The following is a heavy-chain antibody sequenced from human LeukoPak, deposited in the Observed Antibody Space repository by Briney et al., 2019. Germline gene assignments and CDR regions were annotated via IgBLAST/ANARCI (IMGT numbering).Heavy chain of an antibody. Sequence: PGGSLRLSCAASGFTFSSYAMTWVRQAPGKGLEWVSSISVNGGTTYYADSVKGRFTISRDSSKNTLYLQMNSLRAEDTAVYYCVKNEGTYDYVWGSYQYWFDPWGQGTLVTVSS. D-gene: IGHD3-16*02. CDR3: VKNEGTYDYVWGSYQYWFDP. CDR1: GFTFSSYA. CDR2: ISVNGGTT. V-gene: IGHV3-23*01. J-gene: IGHJ5*02.